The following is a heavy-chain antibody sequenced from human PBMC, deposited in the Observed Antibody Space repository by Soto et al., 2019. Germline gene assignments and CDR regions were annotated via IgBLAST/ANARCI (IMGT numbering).Heavy chain of an antibody. D-gene: IGHD2-21*02. J-gene: IGHJ4*02. CDR3: ARGYCGGGCYYFDY. CDR1: GFTFSTYG. CDR2: ISLSGDNT. Sequence: VHLLESGGGLVQPGGSLRLSCAASGFTFSTYGVYWVRQAPGKGLEWVSSISLSGDNTYYADSVKGRFTISRDNSKNTLYLQMSSLRAEDTAVYYCARGYCGGGCYYFDYWGQGTLVTVSS. V-gene: IGHV3-23*01.